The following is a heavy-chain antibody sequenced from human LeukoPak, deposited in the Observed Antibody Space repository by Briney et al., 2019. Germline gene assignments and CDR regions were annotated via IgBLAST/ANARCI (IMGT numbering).Heavy chain of an antibody. V-gene: IGHV3-7*03. J-gene: IGHJ4*02. CDR1: GFIFSGYW. CDR3: ARGRYCSGGNCSYFDY. D-gene: IGHD2-15*01. CDR2: IKPDGREK. Sequence: GGSLRLSCAASGFIFSGYWMTWVRQAPGKGLEWVANIKPDGREKYSVDSVKGRFTISRDNAKNSLYLQMNSLRVEDTAMYYCARGRYCSGGNCSYFDYWGQGTLVTVSS.